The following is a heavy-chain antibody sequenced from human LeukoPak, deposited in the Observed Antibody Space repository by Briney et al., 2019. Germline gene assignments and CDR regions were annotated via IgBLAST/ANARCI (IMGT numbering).Heavy chain of an antibody. CDR1: GFTFSRHH. CDR2: ISATSTFI. J-gene: IGHJ6*02. D-gene: IGHD2-21*01. CDR3: ATIPTGGLVRAGVIDV. V-gene: IGHV3-21*01. Sequence: GGSLRLSCAASGFTFSRHHMTWVRQAPGKGLEWISSISATSTFIEDADSVKGRFTISRDNAKNSVYLQMDSLKDEDTAVYYCATIPTGGLVRAGVIDVWGQGTTVTVSS.